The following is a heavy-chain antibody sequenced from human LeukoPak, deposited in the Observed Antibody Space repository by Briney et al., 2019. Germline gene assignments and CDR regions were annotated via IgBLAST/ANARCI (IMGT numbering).Heavy chain of an antibody. D-gene: IGHD6-13*01. CDR3: ARWGSSFIFDY. J-gene: IGHJ4*02. V-gene: IGHV3-33*01. CDR1: GFTFSSYG. Sequence: PGGSLRLSCAASGFTFSSYGMHWGRQAPGKGLEWVAVIWYDGSNKYYADSVKGRFTISRDNSKNTLYLQMNSLRAEDTAVYYCARWGSSFIFDYWGQGTLVTVSS. CDR2: IWYDGSNK.